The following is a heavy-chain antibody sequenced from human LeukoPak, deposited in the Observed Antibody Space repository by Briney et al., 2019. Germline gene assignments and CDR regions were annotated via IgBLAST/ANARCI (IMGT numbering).Heavy chain of an antibody. D-gene: IGHD3-10*01. CDR2: IYYSGST. CDR1: GGYISSYY. J-gene: IGHJ4*02. Sequence: SETLSLTCTGSGGYISSYYWSWIRQPPGKGLEWIGYIYYSGSTNYNPSLKSRVTISVDTSKNQFSLKLSSVIAADTAVYYCARGLGLGSGKYYSPFDYWGQGTLITVSS. CDR3: ARGLGLGSGKYYSPFDY. V-gene: IGHV4-59*13.